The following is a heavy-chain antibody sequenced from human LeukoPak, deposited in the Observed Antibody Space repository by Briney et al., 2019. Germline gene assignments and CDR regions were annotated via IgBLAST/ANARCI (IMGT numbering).Heavy chain of an antibody. CDR2: MYYSGST. V-gene: IGHV4-39*01. D-gene: IGHD2-2*01. J-gene: IGHJ4*02. CDR3: ARHLRTTSWFDY. Sequence: SETLSLTCTASGGSISSSSYDWGWIRQPPGKGLEWIGSMYYSGSTYYNPSLKSRVTISLDTSKNQFSLRLSSVTAADTAVYYCARHLRTTSWFDYWGQGTLVTVSS. CDR1: GGSISSSSYD.